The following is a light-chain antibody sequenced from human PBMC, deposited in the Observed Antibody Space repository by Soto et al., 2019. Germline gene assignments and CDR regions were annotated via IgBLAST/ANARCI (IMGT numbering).Light chain of an antibody. CDR1: QDIFNS. V-gene: IGKV1-9*01. Sequence: DIQLTQSPILLSASVGDRVTISCRASQDIFNSLAWYQQKPGKAPNLLIFGASTLQSGVLSRFSGSGSGTEITLTISSLQPEDFATYYCQQLNSNPRNFGQGTKMEIK. J-gene: IGKJ2*01. CDR3: QQLNSNPRN. CDR2: GAS.